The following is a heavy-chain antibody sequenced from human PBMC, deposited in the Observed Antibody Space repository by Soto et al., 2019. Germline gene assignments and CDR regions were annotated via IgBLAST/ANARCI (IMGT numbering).Heavy chain of an antibody. CDR3: ASGAIAARPTDY. CDR2: INPSGGST. J-gene: IGHJ4*02. CDR1: GYTFTSYY. Sequence: GPSVKVSCKASGYTFTSYYMHWVRQAPGQGLEWMGIINPSGGSTSYAQKFQGRVTMTRDTSTSTVYMELSSLRSEDTAVYYYASGAIAARPTDYWGQGTLVTVS. V-gene: IGHV1-46*01. D-gene: IGHD6-6*01.